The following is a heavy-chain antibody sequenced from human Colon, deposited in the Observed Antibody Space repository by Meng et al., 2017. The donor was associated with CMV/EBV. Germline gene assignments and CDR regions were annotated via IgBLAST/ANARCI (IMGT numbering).Heavy chain of an antibody. V-gene: IGHV4-59*01. CDR3: ARDKGYSSDNYGMDV. D-gene: IGHD5-12*01. CDR2: IYYSGNT. Sequence: SETLSLTCTVFGGSMRGYYWSWIRQSPGKGLEWIGYIYYSGNTNYNPSLKSRVTISLDTSNNQFSLKLTSVTAADTAVYYCARDKGYSSDNYGMDVWGQGTTVTVSS. CDR1: GGSMRGYY. J-gene: IGHJ6*02.